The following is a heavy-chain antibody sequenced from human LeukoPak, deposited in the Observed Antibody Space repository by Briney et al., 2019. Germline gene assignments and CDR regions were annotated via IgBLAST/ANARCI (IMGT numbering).Heavy chain of an antibody. Sequence: SETLSLTCAVSGGSFSGYYWSWIRHPPRKRLELIGEINHSGSTNYNPFRRSRDTISVDTSKNQFSLKLSSVTAAETAVYYGARGIAAHGGYYYYYYYMDVWGKGTTVTVSS. V-gene: IGHV4-34*01. CDR3: ARGIAAHGGYYYYYYYMDV. CDR1: GGSFSGYY. CDR2: INHSGST. D-gene: IGHD6-6*01. J-gene: IGHJ6*03.